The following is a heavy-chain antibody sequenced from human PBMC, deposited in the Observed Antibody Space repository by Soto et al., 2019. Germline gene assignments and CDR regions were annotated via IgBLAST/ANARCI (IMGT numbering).Heavy chain of an antibody. CDR3: ARQRTTVVTQAYFDH. CDR1: GESISSSSYY. Sequence: SETLSLTCIVSGESISSSSYYWGWIRQPPGKGLEWIGSIYYSDRTYYNPSFKSRVTISIDTSKNQFSLKLSSVTATDTSVYYCARQRTTVVTQAYFDHWGQGALVTVSS. J-gene: IGHJ4*02. V-gene: IGHV4-39*01. CDR2: IYYSDRT. D-gene: IGHD2-21*02.